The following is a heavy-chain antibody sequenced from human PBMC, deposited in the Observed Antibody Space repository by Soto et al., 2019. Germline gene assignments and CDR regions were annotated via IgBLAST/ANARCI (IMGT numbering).Heavy chain of an antibody. V-gene: IGHV3-23*01. CDR3: ARSALQYDYIWGSYRTHFDY. D-gene: IGHD3-16*02. CDR2: ISGSGGST. J-gene: IGHJ4*02. CDR1: GFTFSSYA. Sequence: HPGGSLRLSCAASGFTFSSYAMSWVRQAPGKGLEWVSAISGSGGSTYYADSVKGRFTISRDNSKNTLYLQMNSLRAEDTAVYYCARSALQYDYIWGSYRTHFDYWGQGTLVTVSS.